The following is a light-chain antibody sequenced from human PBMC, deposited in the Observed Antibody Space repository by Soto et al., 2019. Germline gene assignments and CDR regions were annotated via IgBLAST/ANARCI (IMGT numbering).Light chain of an antibody. J-gene: IGKJ4*01. CDR2: DAS. CDR1: QSVNSY. Sequence: EIVLTQSPATLSLSPGERATLSCRASQSVNSYLAWYQHKPGQAPRLLIYDASNRATGIPARFSGSGSGTDFTLTINSLEPEDFAIYYCQQRPNWPLGAFGGGTKVEIK. V-gene: IGKV3-11*01. CDR3: QQRPNWPLGA.